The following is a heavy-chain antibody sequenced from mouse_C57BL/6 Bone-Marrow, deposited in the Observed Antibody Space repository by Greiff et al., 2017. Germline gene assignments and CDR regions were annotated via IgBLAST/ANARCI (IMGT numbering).Heavy chain of an antibody. D-gene: IGHD1-1*01. V-gene: IGHV1-54*01. CDR1: GYAFTNYL. Sequence: VQLQQSGAELVRPGTSVKVSCKASGYAFTNYLIEWVKQRPGQGLEWIGVINPGSGGTNYNEKFKGKATLTADKSSSTAYMQLSSLTSEDSAVXFCARWGYGSLVLFDYGGQGTTLTVSS. J-gene: IGHJ2*01. CDR3: ARWGYGSLVLFDY. CDR2: INPGSGGT.